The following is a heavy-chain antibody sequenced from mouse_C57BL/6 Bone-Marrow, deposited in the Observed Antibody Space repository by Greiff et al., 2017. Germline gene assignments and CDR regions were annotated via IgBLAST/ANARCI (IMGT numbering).Heavy chain of an antibody. J-gene: IGHJ2*01. CDR1: GYSFTGYY. CDR3: ARGHQLAPLDD. CDR2: ITPSTGGT. V-gene: IGHV1-42*01. Sequence: EVQLQQSGPELVKPGASVKISCKASGYSFTGYYMTWVKQSPGKSLEWIGEITPSTGGTTYNQKFKAKATLTVDKSSSTAYMQLKSLTSVDSAVYDCARGHQLAPLDDWGQGTTLTVSS. D-gene: IGHD4-1*02.